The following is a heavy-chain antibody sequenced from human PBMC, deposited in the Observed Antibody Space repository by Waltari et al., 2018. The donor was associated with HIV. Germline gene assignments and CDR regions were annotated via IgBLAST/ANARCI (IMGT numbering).Heavy chain of an antibody. V-gene: IGHV3-23*01. CDR3: ARSMRDLRPSAFDV. J-gene: IGHJ3*01. D-gene: IGHD2-8*01. Sequence: EVQLLESGGGLVQPGGSLRLSCKASGFNFRNFAMSWVRQAPGKGRELGSARSGSGSTASYADYVKGRLTISRDFSNNTLFLQMNNLRPEDTAVYFCARSMRDLRPSAFDVWGQGTMVAISS. CDR1: GFNFRNFA. CDR2: RSGSGSTA.